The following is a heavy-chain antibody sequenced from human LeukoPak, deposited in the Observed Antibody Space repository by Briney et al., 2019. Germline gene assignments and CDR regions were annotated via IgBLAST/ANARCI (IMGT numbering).Heavy chain of an antibody. CDR2: VKPESGDT. D-gene: IGHD3-9*01. CDR3: ARVRVTGYSNFAY. CDR1: GYVFTDNY. J-gene: IGHJ4*02. Sequence: ASVKVSCKGSGYVFTDNYMHWVRQAPGRGPEWMGWVKPESGDTHYAERFEGRVTMTRDTSINTAYLELRRLTLDDTAVYFCARVRVTGYSNFAYWGQGTLVTVSS. V-gene: IGHV1-2*02.